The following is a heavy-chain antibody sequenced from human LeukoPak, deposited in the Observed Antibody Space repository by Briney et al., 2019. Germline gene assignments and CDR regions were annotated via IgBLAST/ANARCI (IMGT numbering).Heavy chain of an antibody. V-gene: IGHV6-1*01. D-gene: IGHD6-13*01. CDR3: ASEKAAGRGGYNWFDP. CDR1: GDSVSSNSAA. Sequence: SQTLSLTCAISGDSVSSNSAAWNWIRQSPSRGLEWLGRTYYRSKWYNDYAVSVKSRITINPDTSKNQFSLQLNSVTPEGTAVYYCASEKAAGRGGYNWFDPWGQGTLVTVSS. CDR2: TYYRSKWYN. J-gene: IGHJ5*02.